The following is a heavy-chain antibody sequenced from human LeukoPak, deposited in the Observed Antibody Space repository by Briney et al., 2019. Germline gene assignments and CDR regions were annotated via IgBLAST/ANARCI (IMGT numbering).Heavy chain of an antibody. CDR3: ANVPRSTVSY. V-gene: IGHV3-7*01. CDR2: LNEGGTVK. D-gene: IGHD1-14*01. Sequence: PGGSLRLSCAASGFTFSGAYMSWVRHVPGKGPEWVAELNEGGTVKYYVDSVKGRFTISRDNAKNSLYLQMSRLRAEDTGVYFCANVPRSTVSYWGRGTLVTVSS. J-gene: IGHJ4*02. CDR1: GFTFSGAY.